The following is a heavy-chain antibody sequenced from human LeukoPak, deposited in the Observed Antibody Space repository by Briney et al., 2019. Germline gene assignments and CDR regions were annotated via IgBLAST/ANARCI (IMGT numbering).Heavy chain of an antibody. V-gene: IGHV3-30-3*01. CDR1: GFTFSSYA. J-gene: IGHJ5*02. CDR3: ARDPDYYGSGSYYNWFDP. D-gene: IGHD3-10*01. CDR2: ISYDGSNK. Sequence: GRSLRLSCAASGFTFSSYAMHWVRQAPGKGLEWVAVISYDGSNKYYADSVKGRFTISRDNSKNTLYLQMNSLRAEDTAVYYCARDPDYYGSGSYYNWFDPWGQGTLVTVSS.